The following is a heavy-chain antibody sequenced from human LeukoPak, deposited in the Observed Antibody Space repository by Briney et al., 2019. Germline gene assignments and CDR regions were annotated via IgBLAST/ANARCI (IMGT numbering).Heavy chain of an antibody. CDR1: AFTFSSFG. Sequence: PGGSLRLSCAASAFTFSSFGMHWVRQAPGKGPEWVAVVSYDGSKTYYADSVKGRFTISRDNSKNTLYLQMNSLRAEDTAVYYCASPGGYDFWSGPFDYWGQGTLVTVSS. J-gene: IGHJ4*02. D-gene: IGHD3-3*01. V-gene: IGHV3-30*03. CDR2: VSYDGSKT. CDR3: ASPGGYDFWSGPFDY.